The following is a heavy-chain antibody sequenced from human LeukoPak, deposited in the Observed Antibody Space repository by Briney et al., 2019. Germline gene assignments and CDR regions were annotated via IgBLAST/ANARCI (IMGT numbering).Heavy chain of an antibody. D-gene: IGHD3-16*01. CDR2: IYYSGST. J-gene: IGHJ5*02. CDR3: ARSLGYNWFDP. Sequence: SQTLSLTCTVSGGSISSYYWSWIRQPPGKGLEWIGFIYYSGSTNYIPSLKSRVTISVDTSKNQFSLKLSSVTAADTAVYYCARSLGYNWFDPWGQGTLVTVSS. CDR1: GGSISSYY. V-gene: IGHV4-59*01.